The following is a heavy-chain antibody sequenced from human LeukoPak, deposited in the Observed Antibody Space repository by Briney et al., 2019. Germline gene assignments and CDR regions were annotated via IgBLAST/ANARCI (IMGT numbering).Heavy chain of an antibody. CDR1: GFTFSSYS. Sequence: GGSLRLSCAASGFTFSSYSMNWVRQAPGKGLEWVSYISSGSSYIYYADSVKGRSTISRDNAKNSLYLQMNSLRAEDTAVYYCGVVAGTPFDYWGQGTLVTVSS. V-gene: IGHV3-21*01. CDR2: ISSGSSYI. D-gene: IGHD6-19*01. CDR3: GVVAGTPFDY. J-gene: IGHJ4*02.